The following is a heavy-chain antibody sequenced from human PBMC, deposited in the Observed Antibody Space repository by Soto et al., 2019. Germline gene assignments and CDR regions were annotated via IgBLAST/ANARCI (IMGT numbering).Heavy chain of an antibody. V-gene: IGHV1-18*01. CDR2: ISTYNGNT. D-gene: IGHD3-16*01. Sequence: GASVKVSCKASGYTFNTYAVTWVRQAPGQGLEWMGWISTYNGNTNYAQKLQDRITMTIDTSATTAYLELRGLRFDDTAVYYCARRLGSYYHGVDVWGQGTTVTVSS. CDR1: GYTFNTYA. J-gene: IGHJ6*02. CDR3: ARRLGSYYHGVDV.